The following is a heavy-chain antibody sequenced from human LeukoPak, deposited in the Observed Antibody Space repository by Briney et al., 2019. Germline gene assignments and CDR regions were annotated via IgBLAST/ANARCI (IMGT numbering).Heavy chain of an antibody. J-gene: IGHJ5*01. D-gene: IGHD3-10*01. Sequence: GGSLRLSCVASGFSFNKYGVHWVRQAPGKGLEWVAVIWYDGSYEYYADSVKGRHAISRDNDKNTVNLQMNSLRVEDTAVYYCARDGSGLAVRGWFDFWGQGTLVTVSS. V-gene: IGHV3-33*01. CDR1: GFSFNKYG. CDR2: IWYDGSYE. CDR3: ARDGSGLAVRGWFDF.